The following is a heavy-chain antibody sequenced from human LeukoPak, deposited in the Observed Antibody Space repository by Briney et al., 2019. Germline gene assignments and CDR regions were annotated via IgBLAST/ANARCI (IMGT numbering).Heavy chain of an antibody. CDR2: IYYSGST. CDR3: ARNEVVLDGAFDI. V-gene: IGHV4-59*01. J-gene: IGHJ3*02. CDR1: GGSISSYY. Sequence: KPSETLSLTCTVSGGSISSYYWSWLRQPPGKGLEWVGYIYYSGSTNYNPSLKSRVTISVDTSKNQFSLKLSSVTAADTAVYYCARNEVVLDGAFDIWGQGTMVTGSS. D-gene: IGHD2/OR15-2a*01.